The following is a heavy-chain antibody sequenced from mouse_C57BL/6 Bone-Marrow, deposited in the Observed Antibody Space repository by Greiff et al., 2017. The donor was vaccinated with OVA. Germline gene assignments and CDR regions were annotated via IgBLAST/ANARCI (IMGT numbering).Heavy chain of an antibody. CDR1: GFNIKNTS. CDR3: AGVTTCYWYFDV. V-gene: IGHV14-3*01. D-gene: IGHD2-2*01. Sequence: VQLQQPVAELVRPGASVKLSCTASGFNIKNTSMHWVKQRPEQGLEWIGRIDPANGNTKYAPKFQGKATITADKSSNTAYLQLISLTSDDTAIYYCAGVTTCYWYFDVWGTGTTVTVSS. CDR2: IDPANGNT. J-gene: IGHJ1*03.